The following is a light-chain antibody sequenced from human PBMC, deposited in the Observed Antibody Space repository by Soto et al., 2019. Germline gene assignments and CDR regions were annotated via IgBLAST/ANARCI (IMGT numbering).Light chain of an antibody. Sequence: EIWLTQSPATLSLSPVERATLSWGASQSVSSYLASYQKKPGQAPRLLIYDASNRATGIPARFSGSGSGTDFTLTISSLEPPDFAVYYCQQRSNWPLLTFGGGTQVDI. CDR1: QSVSSY. CDR3: QQRSNWPLLT. V-gene: IGKV3-11*01. J-gene: IGKJ4*01. CDR2: DAS.